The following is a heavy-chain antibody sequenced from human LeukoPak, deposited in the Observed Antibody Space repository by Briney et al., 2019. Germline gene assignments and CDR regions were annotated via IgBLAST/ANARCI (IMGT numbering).Heavy chain of an antibody. Sequence: SGPALVKPTQTLTLTCTFSGFSLSTSGVGVGWIRQPPGKALEWLALIYWDDDKRYSPSLKGRLTITKDTSKNQVVLTMTNMDPVDTATYYCAHSSATVTLRVTFFDYWGQGTLVTVSS. CDR1: GFSLSTSGVG. J-gene: IGHJ4*02. CDR3: AHSSATVTLRVTFFDY. V-gene: IGHV2-5*02. D-gene: IGHD4-17*01. CDR2: IYWDDDK.